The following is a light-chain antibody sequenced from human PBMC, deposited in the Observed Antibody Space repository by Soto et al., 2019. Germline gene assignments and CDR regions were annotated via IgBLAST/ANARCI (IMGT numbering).Light chain of an antibody. J-gene: IGKJ2*01. CDR1: QSVSSSY. CDR3: RQYGSSPYT. V-gene: IGKV3-20*01. CDR2: GAS. Sequence: EIVLTQSPGTLSLSPGERGTLSCRASQSVSSSYLAWYQQKPGQAPRLLIYGASSRATGIPDRFSGSASGTDFTLTISRLEPEDFAVYYCRQYGSSPYTFGQGTKLEIK.